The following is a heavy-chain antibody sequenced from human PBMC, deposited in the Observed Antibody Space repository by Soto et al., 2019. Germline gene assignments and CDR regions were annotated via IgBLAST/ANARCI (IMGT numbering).Heavy chain of an antibody. J-gene: IGHJ4*02. V-gene: IGHV5-51*01. Sequence: PGKGLEWMGIIYPGDSDTRYSPSFQGQVTISADKSISTAYLQWSSLKASDTAMYYCARLDKSGYYFFYFDYWGQGTLVTVSS. CDR2: IYPGDSDT. CDR3: ARLDKSGYYFFYFDY. D-gene: IGHD3-22*01.